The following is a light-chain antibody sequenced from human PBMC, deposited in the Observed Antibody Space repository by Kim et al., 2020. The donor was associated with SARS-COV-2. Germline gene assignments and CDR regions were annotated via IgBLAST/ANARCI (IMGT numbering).Light chain of an antibody. V-gene: IGLV3-21*04. CDR2: YDS. CDR1: NIGSKR. Sequence: PGKTARITCGGNNIGSKRVNWYQQKPGQAPVLVIYYDSDRPSGIPERFSGSNAGNTATMTISRVEAGDEADYYCQVWDSSSDHLVFGTGTKVTVL. CDR3: QVWDSSSDHLV. J-gene: IGLJ1*01.